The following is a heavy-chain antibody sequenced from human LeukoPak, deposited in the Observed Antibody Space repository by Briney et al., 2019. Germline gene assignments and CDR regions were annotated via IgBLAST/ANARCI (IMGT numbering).Heavy chain of an antibody. D-gene: IGHD3-3*01. Sequence: SETLSLTCTVSGDSISSSSYYWGWIRQPPGKGLEWIGNVHYSGRTYYNPSLKSRITMSVDTSKNQFSLKVSSVTAAGTAVYYCARDSTIFGDDYNYYYYMDVWGKGTTVTVSS. V-gene: IGHV4-39*07. CDR1: GDSISSSSYY. CDR2: VHYSGRT. J-gene: IGHJ6*03. CDR3: ARDSTIFGDDYNYYYYMDV.